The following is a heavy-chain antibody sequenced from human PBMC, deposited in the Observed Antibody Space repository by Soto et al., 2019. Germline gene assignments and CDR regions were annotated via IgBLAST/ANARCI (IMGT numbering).Heavy chain of an antibody. V-gene: IGHV3-33*01. D-gene: IGHD4-17*01. CDR2: IWYDGSNK. J-gene: IGHJ3*02. CDR3: ARIRDDAFDI. Sequence: QVQLVESGGGVVQPGRSLRLSCAASGFTFSSYGMHWVRQAPGKGLEWVAVIWYDGSNKYYADSVKGRFTISRDNSKNTPYLQLNSLRAEDTAVYYCARIRDDAFDIWGQGTMVTVSS. CDR1: GFTFSSYG.